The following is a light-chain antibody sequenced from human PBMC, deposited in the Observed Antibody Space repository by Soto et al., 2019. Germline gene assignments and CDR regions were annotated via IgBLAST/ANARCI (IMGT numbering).Light chain of an antibody. CDR2: DVS. J-gene: IGLJ1*01. CDR3: SSNAGSNSFV. Sequence: QAVVTQPPSASGSPGQSVTISCTGTSSDIGAYNYVSWYQQRPGKAPKLMIFDVSKRPSGVPDRFSGSKSGNTASLTVSGLQAEDEADYYCSSNAGSNSFVFGGGTKLTVL. CDR1: SSDIGAYNY. V-gene: IGLV2-8*01.